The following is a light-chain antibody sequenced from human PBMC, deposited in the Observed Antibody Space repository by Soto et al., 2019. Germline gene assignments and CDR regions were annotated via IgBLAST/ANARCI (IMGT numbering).Light chain of an antibody. J-gene: IGLJ2*01. Sequence: QSALTQPASVSGSTRQSITSSCTRTSSDVGGYNYVSWYQQHPGKAPKLMIYDVSNRPSGVSNRFSGSKSANTASLTISGLQAEDEADYYCSSYTGSSTYVVFGGGTQLTVL. V-gene: IGLV2-14*01. CDR3: SSYTGSSTYVV. CDR2: DVS. CDR1: SSDVGGYNY.